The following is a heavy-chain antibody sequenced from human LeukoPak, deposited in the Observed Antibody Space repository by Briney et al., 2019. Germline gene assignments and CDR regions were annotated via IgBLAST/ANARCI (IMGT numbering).Heavy chain of an antibody. CDR1: GGTFSSYA. Sequence: ASVTVSCKASGGTFSSYAISWVRQAPGQGLEWMGGIIPIFGTANYAQKFQGRVAITADESTSTAYMELSSLRSEDTAVYYCARPSYYGSGSYLDHPLFNYWGQGTLVTVSS. CDR2: IIPIFGTA. J-gene: IGHJ4*02. CDR3: ARPSYYGSGSYLDHPLFNY. V-gene: IGHV1-69*13. D-gene: IGHD3-10*01.